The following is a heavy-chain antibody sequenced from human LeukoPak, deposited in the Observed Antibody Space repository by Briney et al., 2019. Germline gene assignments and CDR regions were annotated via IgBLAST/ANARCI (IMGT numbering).Heavy chain of an antibody. Sequence: GGSLRLSCAASGFTFSSYGMHWVRQAPGKGLEWVAVIWYDGSNKYYADSVKGRFTISRDNSKNTLYLQMNSLRAEDTAVYYCARVSYYDLLTNLLYWGQGTLVTVSS. CDR2: IWYDGSNK. CDR1: GFTFSSYG. D-gene: IGHD3-9*01. J-gene: IGHJ4*02. CDR3: ARVSYYDLLTNLLY. V-gene: IGHV3-33*08.